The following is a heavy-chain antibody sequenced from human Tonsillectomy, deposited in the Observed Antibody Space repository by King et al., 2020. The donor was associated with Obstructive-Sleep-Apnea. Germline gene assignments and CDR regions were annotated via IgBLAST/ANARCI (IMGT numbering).Heavy chain of an antibody. CDR2: ITTNRITK. CDR1: VLCVVTYS. D-gene: IGHD4-11*01. Sequence: VQLVQSGGGLVQPGGSLRFSCAASVLCVVTYSINWGRRSPGEGRELFSYITTNRITKYYADSVKGLFTISRDNAKNSLYLQMNSLRAEDTALYFCARDDYSAYAMDVWGQGAMVTVSS. V-gene: IGHV3-48*04. CDR3: ARDDYSAYAMDV. J-gene: IGHJ6*02.